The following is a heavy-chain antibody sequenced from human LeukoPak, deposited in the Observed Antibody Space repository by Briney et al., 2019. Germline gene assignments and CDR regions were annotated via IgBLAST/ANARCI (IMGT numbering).Heavy chain of an antibody. CDR1: GYTFTSYY. V-gene: IGHV1-46*01. D-gene: IGHD1-26*01. CDR3: AKDGGTYSTDY. J-gene: IGHJ4*02. CDR2: INPSDGSA. Sequence: ASVKVSCKASGYTFTSYYMHWVRQAPGQGLEWMGIINPSDGSARYAQPFQGRVSLTRDTSTSTLYMELSSLRSEDTAVYYCAKDGGTYSTDYWGQGTLVTVSS.